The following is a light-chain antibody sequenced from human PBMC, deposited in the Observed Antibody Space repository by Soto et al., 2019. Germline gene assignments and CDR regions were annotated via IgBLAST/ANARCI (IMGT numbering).Light chain of an antibody. V-gene: IGLV2-14*01. CDR3: SSYTSSSTQV. CDR1: SSDVGGYNY. CDR2: EVS. Sequence: QSALTQPASVSGSPGQSITISCTGTSSDVGGYNYVSWYQQHPGKAPKLMIYEVSNRPSGVSNRFSGSKSGNTASLTFSGLQAEDEADYYCSSYTSSSTQVFGTGTKVTVL. J-gene: IGLJ1*01.